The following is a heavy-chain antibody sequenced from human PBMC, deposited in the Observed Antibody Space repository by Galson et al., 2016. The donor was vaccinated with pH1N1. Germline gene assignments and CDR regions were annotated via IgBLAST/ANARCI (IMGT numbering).Heavy chain of an antibody. Sequence: SVKVSCKASTFTFNKYYIHWVRQAPGQGLQWMGIINPRDGGTIYTQKLQDRVIMTRDMSTSTVYMELNSLRSEDTAMYYCVRVKKKWDSSGWYAADYWGQGTLVTVSS. J-gene: IGHJ4*02. CDR2: INPRDGGT. CDR1: TFTFNKYY. CDR3: VRVKKKWDSSGWYAADY. V-gene: IGHV1-46*02. D-gene: IGHD6-19*01.